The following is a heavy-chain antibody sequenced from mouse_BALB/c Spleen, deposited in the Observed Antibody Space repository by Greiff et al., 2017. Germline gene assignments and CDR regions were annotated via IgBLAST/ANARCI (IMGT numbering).Heavy chain of an antibody. CDR1: GYTFTSYW. D-gene: IGHD3-3*01. V-gene: IGHV1-74*01. Sequence: VQLQQPGAELVRPGASVKLSCKASGYTFTSYWVNWVKQRPEQGLEWIGRIDPYDSETHYNQKFTDKAILTVDKSSSTAYMKISSLTSEDSEVYCGARDGAGAMDYWGQGTSVTVSA. J-gene: IGHJ4*01. CDR2: IDPYDSET. CDR3: ARDGAGAMDY.